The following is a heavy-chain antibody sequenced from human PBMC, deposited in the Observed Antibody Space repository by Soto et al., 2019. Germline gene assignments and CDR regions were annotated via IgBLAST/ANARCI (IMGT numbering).Heavy chain of an antibody. CDR2: ISVYNGNT. CDR3: ARMETFGSLNWFDP. CDR1: GYRFTNCG. J-gene: IGHJ5*02. D-gene: IGHD3-16*01. Sequence: ASVEVSCKASGYRFTNCGMSWLRQAPGQGLEWMGWISVYNGNTGYAQKFQGRVTMTRDISIATAYMELSSLRSDDTAIYYCARMETFGSLNWFDPWGQGTLVTVSS. V-gene: IGHV1-18*01.